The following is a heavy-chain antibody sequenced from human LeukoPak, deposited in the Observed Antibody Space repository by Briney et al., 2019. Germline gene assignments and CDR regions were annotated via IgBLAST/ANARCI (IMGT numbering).Heavy chain of an antibody. CDR2: INHSGSG. CDR3: ARGAFDI. CDR1: GGSFSGYC. J-gene: IGHJ3*02. Sequence: PSETLSLTCAVYGGSFSGYCWNWIRLPQPQGLGWMGEINHSGSGNYNPSLKSRVTISVDTSKSQFSLKLSSVTAADTAVYYGARGAFDIWAKGQWSPSLQ. V-gene: IGHV4-34*01.